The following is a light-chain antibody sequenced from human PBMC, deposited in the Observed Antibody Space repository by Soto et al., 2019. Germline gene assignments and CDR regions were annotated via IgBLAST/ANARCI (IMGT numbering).Light chain of an antibody. J-gene: IGLJ2*01. V-gene: IGLV1-44*01. CDR1: NSNVGSYT. Sequence: QSVLTQPPSASGTPGQRVTISCSGTNSNVGSYTVDWYQQIPGTAPKLLIYRNTQRPSGVSDRFSGSKSGISASLAISGLQSEDEADYYCAAWDDSLDSPVFGGGTKLIVL. CDR3: AAWDDSLDSPV. CDR2: RNT.